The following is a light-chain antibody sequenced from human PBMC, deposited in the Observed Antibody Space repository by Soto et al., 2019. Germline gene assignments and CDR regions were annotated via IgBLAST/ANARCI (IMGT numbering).Light chain of an antibody. CDR2: AAS. V-gene: IGKV1-39*01. Sequence: GDRVTITCRTSQSISSYLNWYQQKPGKAPKLLIYAASSLQSGVPSRFSGSGSGTDFTLTISSLQPEDFATYYCQQSYSTSWKFGQGTKVDIK. CDR1: QSISSY. CDR3: QQSYSTSWK. J-gene: IGKJ1*01.